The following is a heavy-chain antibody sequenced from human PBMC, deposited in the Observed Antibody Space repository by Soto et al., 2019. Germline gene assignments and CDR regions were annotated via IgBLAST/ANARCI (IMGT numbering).Heavy chain of an antibody. Sequence: SETLSLTCAVYGRSFSGYYWSWIRQPPGKGLEWIGRVNHSGSTNYNPSLESRVTISVDKSKNQFSLKLMSLSAADTAVYYCGRLEGLATISYYFDYWGQGALVTVSS. CDR3: GRLEGLATISYYFDY. D-gene: IGHD3-9*01. J-gene: IGHJ4*02. CDR1: GRSFSGYY. V-gene: IGHV4-34*01. CDR2: VNHSGST.